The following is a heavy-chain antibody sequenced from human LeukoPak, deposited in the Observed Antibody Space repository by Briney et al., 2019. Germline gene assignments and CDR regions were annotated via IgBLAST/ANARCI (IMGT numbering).Heavy chain of an antibody. CDR1: VRPLRCYY. J-gene: IGHJ4*02. Sequence: SETLFLTCTVSVRPLRCYYWSWIPQPPGRGLEWIGYIYYSGSTNYNPSLKSRVTISVDTSKNQFSLKLSSVTAADTAVYYCASVGDGYPQYWGQGTLVTVSS. CDR2: IYYSGST. V-gene: IGHV4-59*01. CDR3: ASVGDGYPQY. D-gene: IGHD5-24*01.